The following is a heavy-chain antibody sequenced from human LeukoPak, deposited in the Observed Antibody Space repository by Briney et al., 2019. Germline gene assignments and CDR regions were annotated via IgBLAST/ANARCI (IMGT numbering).Heavy chain of an antibody. CDR3: AVGANPGAFDY. CDR1: GFTFDDNA. CDR2: INGDGSGT. V-gene: IGHV3-74*01. J-gene: IGHJ4*02. D-gene: IGHD1-26*01. Sequence: GRSLRLSCAASGFTFDDNAMHWVRQAPGKGLVWVSRINGDGSGTGYADSVKGRFTISRDNAKNTLYLQMNSLRAEDTAVYYCAVGANPGAFDYWGQGTLVTVSS.